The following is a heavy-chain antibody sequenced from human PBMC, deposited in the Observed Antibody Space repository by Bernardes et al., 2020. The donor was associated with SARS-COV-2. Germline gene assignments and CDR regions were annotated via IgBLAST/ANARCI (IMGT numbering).Heavy chain of an antibody. J-gene: IGHJ5*02. CDR1: GFTFSSSW. V-gene: IGHV3-74*01. CDR3: ARDLGYWTNGVCSP. CDR2: INPDGSST. D-gene: IGHD2-8*01. Sequence: VGSLILSCAASGFTFSSSWLHWVRQAPGKGLVWVSRINPDGSSTSYADSVKGRFTISRDNAKNMLFLQMSGLRAEDTAMYYCARDLGYWTNGVCSPGGQGTLVTVSS.